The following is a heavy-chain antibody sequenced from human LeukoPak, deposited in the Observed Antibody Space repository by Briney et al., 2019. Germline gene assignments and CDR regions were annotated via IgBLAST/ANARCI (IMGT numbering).Heavy chain of an antibody. V-gene: IGHV4-59*12. Sequence: SETLSLTCTVSGGSISSNYWTWIRQPPGKGLEWIGYIFYSGSTNYNPSLKSRVTISVDTSKNQFSLNLSSVTAADTAVYYCARLNTGGHDWWETWFDPWGQGTLVTVSS. J-gene: IGHJ5*02. CDR3: ARLNTGGHDWWETWFDP. CDR1: GGSISSNY. CDR2: IFYSGST. D-gene: IGHD2-8*02.